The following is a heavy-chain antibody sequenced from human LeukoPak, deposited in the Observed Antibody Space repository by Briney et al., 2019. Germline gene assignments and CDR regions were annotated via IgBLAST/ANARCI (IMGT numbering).Heavy chain of an antibody. CDR1: GFTFSSDS. J-gene: IGHJ4*02. Sequence: GVSLRLSCAASGFTFSSDSMNWVRQAPGKGLEWVSFISSSSSTIYYADSVKGRFTISRDNAKNSLYLQMNSLRAEDTAVYYCARDRGGSYSAIDYWGQGTLVTVSS. CDR2: ISSSSSTI. CDR3: ARDRGGSYSAIDY. D-gene: IGHD1-26*01. V-gene: IGHV3-48*04.